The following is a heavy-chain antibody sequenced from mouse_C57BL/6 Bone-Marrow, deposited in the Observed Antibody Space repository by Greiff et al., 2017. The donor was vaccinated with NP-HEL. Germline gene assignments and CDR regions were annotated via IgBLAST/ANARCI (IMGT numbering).Heavy chain of an antibody. CDR3: ASDGLGDFDV. CDR1: GYTFTSYW. D-gene: IGHD2-3*01. V-gene: IGHV1-59*01. CDR2: IDPSDSYT. Sequence: QVQLQQPGAELVRPGTSVKLSCKASGYTFTSYWMHWVKQRPGQGLEWIGVIDPSDSYTNYNQKFKGKATLTVDKSSSTAYMQLSSLTSEDSAVYGRASDGLGDFDVWDRGTTVTVSS. J-gene: IGHJ1*03.